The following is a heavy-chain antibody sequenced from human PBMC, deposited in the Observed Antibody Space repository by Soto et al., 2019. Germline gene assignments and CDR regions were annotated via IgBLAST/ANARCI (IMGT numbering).Heavy chain of an antibody. CDR1: RASISMVRYY. J-gene: IGHJ6*02. CDR2: IYYSGST. CDR3: ARDFKEGYYYYYGMDV. Sequence: SETLSPTRTRSRASISMVRYYGGWIRQPPGKGLEWIGSIYYSGSTYYNPSLKSRVTISVDTSKNQFSLKLSSVTAADTAVYYCARDFKEGYYYYYGMDVWGQGTTVT. V-gene: IGHV4-39*02.